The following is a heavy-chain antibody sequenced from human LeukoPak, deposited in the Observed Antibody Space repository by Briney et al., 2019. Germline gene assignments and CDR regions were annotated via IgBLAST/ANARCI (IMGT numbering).Heavy chain of an antibody. J-gene: IGHJ4*02. V-gene: IGHV3-74*01. CDR3: ARICSTTDRLISA. CDR1: GFTFSRYW. Sequence: QPGGSLRLSCAASGFTFSRYWMHWVRQAPGKGLVWVSRINSDGSYTSYADFVKGRFTISRDNAKNTVYLQMSSLRAEDTAVYYCARICSTTDRLISAWGQGTLVTVSS. CDR2: INSDGSYT. D-gene: IGHD2-2*01.